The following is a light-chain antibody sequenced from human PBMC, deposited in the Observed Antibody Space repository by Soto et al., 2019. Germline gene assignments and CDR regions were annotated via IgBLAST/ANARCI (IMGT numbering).Light chain of an antibody. V-gene: IGKV2-28*01. Sequence: TTGEPASISCRSSQSLLHSNGYNYLDWYLQKPGQSPQLLIYLGSNRASGVPDRFSGSGSGTDFTKQISRDEVEEVCGHSCLTALPTWPFSQQAEVDIK. CDR1: QSLLHSNGYNY. CDR2: LGS. CDR3: LTALPTWP. J-gene: IGKJ1*01.